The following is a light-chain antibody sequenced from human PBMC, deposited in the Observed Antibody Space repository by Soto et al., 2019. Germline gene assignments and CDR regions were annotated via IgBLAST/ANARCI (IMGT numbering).Light chain of an antibody. Sequence: DIQMTQSPSSLSASVGDRVTITCRASQSISSYLNWYQQKPEKAPKLLIYAASSLQSTGPSRFSGSGSGTDLTLTISSLQPEDFTTYYCQQSYSTPPDTFGQGTKLEIK. J-gene: IGKJ2*01. V-gene: IGKV1-39*01. CDR1: QSISSY. CDR2: AAS. CDR3: QQSYSTPPDT.